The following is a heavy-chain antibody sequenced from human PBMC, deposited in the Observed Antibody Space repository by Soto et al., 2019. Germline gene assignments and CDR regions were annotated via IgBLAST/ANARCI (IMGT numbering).Heavy chain of an antibody. D-gene: IGHD6-6*01. V-gene: IGHV3-30-3*01. CDR1: GFTFSSYS. CDR3: ARSDEYSSSSGFDY. J-gene: IGHJ4*02. CDR2: ISYDGSNK. Sequence: QVQLVESGGGVVQPGRSLRLSCAASGFTFSSYSMHWVRQAPGKGLEWVAVISYDGSNKYYADSVKGRFTISRDNSKNKLYLQMNSLRAEDTAVYYCARSDEYSSSSGFDYWGQGTLVTVSS.